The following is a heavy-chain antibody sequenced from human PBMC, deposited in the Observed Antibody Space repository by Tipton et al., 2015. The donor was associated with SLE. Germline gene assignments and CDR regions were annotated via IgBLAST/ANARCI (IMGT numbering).Heavy chain of an antibody. CDR2: IGSGGSVK. V-gene: IGHV3-30*02. D-gene: IGHD1-26*01. J-gene: IGHJ4*02. CDR1: GFTFSTSA. CDR3: VKDCGTGGSVDY. Sequence: SLRLSCAASGFTFSTSAMHWGRQAPGKGLEWVTFIGSGGSVKYNPASVQDRFTISRDNSKNTLYLQMDSLRPEDTAIYYCVKDCGTGGSVDYWGQGTLVTVSS.